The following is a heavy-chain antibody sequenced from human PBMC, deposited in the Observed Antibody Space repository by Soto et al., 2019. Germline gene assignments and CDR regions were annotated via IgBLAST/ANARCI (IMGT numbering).Heavy chain of an antibody. Sequence: EVQVGESGGDLVQPGGSLRLSCAASGFTVSDDYMNWVRQAPGKGLEWVSVIYSGGGRYYADSVKGRFTISRDNSKNMVYLQMNSLRAEDTAVYYCARDPGDRNGMSVWGQGTTVTVSS. J-gene: IGHJ6*02. CDR3: ARDPGDRNGMSV. V-gene: IGHV3-66*01. CDR1: GFTVSDDY. D-gene: IGHD1-26*01. CDR2: IYSGGGR.